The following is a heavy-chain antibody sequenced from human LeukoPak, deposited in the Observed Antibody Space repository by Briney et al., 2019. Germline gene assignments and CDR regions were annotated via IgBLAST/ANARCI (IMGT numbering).Heavy chain of an antibody. J-gene: IGHJ4*02. Sequence: PSETLSLTCTVSGSSISSYYWSWIRQPAGKGLEWIGRMFISGSTNYNPSLKSRVTMSVDTSKNQLSLKLSSVTAADTAVYYCARDWMGEVGTDVDNYYFDYWGRGTLVTVSS. CDR2: MFISGST. CDR3: ARDWMGEVGTDVDNYYFDY. D-gene: IGHD1-1*01. V-gene: IGHV4-4*07. CDR1: GSSISSYY.